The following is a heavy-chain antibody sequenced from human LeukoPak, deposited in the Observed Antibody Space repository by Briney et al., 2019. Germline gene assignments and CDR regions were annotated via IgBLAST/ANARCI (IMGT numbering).Heavy chain of an antibody. Sequence: ASVKVSCKASGYTFTSYDINRVRQATGQGLEWMGWMNPNSGDTGYAQKFQGRVTMTRNTSISTAFMELSSLRSEDTAVYYCARGNYQLLYYYWGQGTLVTVSS. CDR1: GYTFTSYD. D-gene: IGHD2-2*02. J-gene: IGHJ4*02. V-gene: IGHV1-8*01. CDR3: ARGNYQLLYYY. CDR2: MNPNSGDT.